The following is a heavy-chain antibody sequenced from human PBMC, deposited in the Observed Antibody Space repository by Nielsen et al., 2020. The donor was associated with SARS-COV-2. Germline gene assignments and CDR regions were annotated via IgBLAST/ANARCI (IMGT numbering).Heavy chain of an antibody. CDR1: GGSISSYY. J-gene: IGHJ4*02. CDR2: IYYSGST. D-gene: IGHD1-26*01. Sequence: SETLSLTCTVSGGSISSYYWSWIRQPPGKGLEWIGYIYYSGSTNYNPSLKSRVTISVDTSKNQFSLKLSSVTAADTAVYYCARHESGSYYLNFDYWGQGTLVTVSS. V-gene: IGHV4-59*08. CDR3: ARHESGSYYLNFDY.